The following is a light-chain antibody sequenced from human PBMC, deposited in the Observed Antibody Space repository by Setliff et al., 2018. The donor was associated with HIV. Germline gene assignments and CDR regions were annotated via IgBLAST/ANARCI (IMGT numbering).Light chain of an antibody. CDR1: SSDIGGYDY. V-gene: IGLV2-11*01. CDR3: CSYAGPTYV. CDR2: DVT. Sequence: QSVLTQPRPVSGSPGQSVTFSCTGSSSDIGGYDYVSWYQQHPGKAPKLMIFDVTKRPSGVPDRFSGSKSGSTASLTISGLQADDEAVYYCCSYAGPTYVFGSGTKGTVL. J-gene: IGLJ1*01.